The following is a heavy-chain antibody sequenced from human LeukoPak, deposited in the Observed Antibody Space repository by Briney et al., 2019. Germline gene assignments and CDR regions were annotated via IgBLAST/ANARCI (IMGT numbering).Heavy chain of an antibody. V-gene: IGHV4-61*02. CDR1: GGSINSGSYY. CDR3: ARDRLRWPKIDY. Sequence: SQTLSLTCTVSGGSINSGSYYWSWVRQPAGKGLEWIGRIFTSGTTNYNPSLKSRVTISVDTSKNQFSLKLSSVTAADTAVYYCARDRLRWPKIDYWGQGTLVTVSS. CDR2: IFTSGTT. D-gene: IGHD4-23*01. J-gene: IGHJ4*02.